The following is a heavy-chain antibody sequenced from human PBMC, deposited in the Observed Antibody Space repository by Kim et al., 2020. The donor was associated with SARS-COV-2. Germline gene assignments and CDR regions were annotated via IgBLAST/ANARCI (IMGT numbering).Heavy chain of an antibody. CDR1: GGSFSGYY. J-gene: IGHJ4*02. CDR3: ARGGGPGKIFLY. Sequence: SETLSLTCAVYGGSFSGYYWSWIRQPPGKGLEWIGEINHSGSTNYNPSLKSRVTISVDTSKNQFSLKLSSVTAADTAVYYCARGGGPGKIFLYWGQGNLV. D-gene: IGHD3-9*01. CDR2: INHSGST. V-gene: IGHV4-34*01.